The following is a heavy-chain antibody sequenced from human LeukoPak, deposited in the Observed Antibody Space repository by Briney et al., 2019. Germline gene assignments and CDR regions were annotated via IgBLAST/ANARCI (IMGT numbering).Heavy chain of an antibody. V-gene: IGHV3-48*01. CDR3: AREALYYDFWTRYYYYYYMDV. J-gene: IGHJ6*03. D-gene: IGHD3-3*01. CDR1: GFTFSSYA. Sequence: QPGGSLRLSCAASGFTFSSYAMSWVRQAPGKGLEWVSYISSSSSTIYYADSVKGRFTIPRDNAKNSLYLQMNSLRAEDTAVYYCAREALYYDFWTRYYYYYYMDVWGKGTTVTVSS. CDR2: ISSSSSTI.